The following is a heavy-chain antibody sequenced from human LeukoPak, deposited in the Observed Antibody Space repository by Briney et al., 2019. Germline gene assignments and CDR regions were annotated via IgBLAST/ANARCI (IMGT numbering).Heavy chain of an antibody. CDR3: AREARRDGYNFDY. D-gene: IGHD5-24*01. CDR1: GGSFSSSSYY. J-gene: IGHJ4*02. V-gene: IGHV4-39*07. Sequence: SETLSLTCTVSGGSFSSSSYYWGWIRQPPGKGLEWIGSIYYSGSTYYNPSLKSRVTISVDTSKNQFSLKLSSVTAADTAVYYCAREARRDGYNFDYCGQGTLVTVSS. CDR2: IYYSGST.